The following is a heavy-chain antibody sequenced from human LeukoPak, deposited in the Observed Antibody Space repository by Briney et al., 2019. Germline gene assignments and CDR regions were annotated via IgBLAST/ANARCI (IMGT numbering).Heavy chain of an antibody. V-gene: IGHV1-18*01. J-gene: IGHJ6*02. Sequence: GASVKVSCKASGYTFTSYGISWVRQAPGQGLEWMGWISAYNGNTNYAQKLQGRVTMTTDTSTSTAYMELRSLRSDDTAVYYCARDGRVTLWNQLRNYYYYGMDVWGQGTTVTVSS. CDR2: ISAYNGNT. CDR1: GYTFTSYG. CDR3: ARDGRVTLWNQLRNYYYYGMDV. D-gene: IGHD2-2*01.